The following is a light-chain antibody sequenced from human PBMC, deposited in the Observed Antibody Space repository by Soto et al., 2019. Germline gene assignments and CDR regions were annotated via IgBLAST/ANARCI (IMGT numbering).Light chain of an antibody. J-gene: IGLJ2*01. V-gene: IGLV3-1*01. CDR3: QAWDTSTVV. CDR1: KLGDKY. CDR2: QDS. Sequence: SYELTQPPSLSVSPGQTASITCSGDKLGDKYACWYQQKPGQSPVLLIYQDSKRPSGIPERFSGSNSGNTATLTISGTQAMDEADYYCQAWDTSTVVFGGGTKVTVL.